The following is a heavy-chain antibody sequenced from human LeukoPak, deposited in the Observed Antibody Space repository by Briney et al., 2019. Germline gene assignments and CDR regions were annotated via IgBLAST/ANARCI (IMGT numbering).Heavy chain of an antibody. V-gene: IGHV3-53*01. CDR2: IYSDNT. CDR1: GFTFSSNS. Sequence: GGSLRLSCTVSGFTFSSNSMSWVRQAPGKGLEWVSFIYSDNTHYSYSVKGRVTISRDNSKTTLYLQMNSLRAEDTAVYYCARRAGAYSHPYDYWGQGTLVTVSS. CDR3: ARRAGAYSHPYDY. J-gene: IGHJ4*02. D-gene: IGHD4/OR15-4a*01.